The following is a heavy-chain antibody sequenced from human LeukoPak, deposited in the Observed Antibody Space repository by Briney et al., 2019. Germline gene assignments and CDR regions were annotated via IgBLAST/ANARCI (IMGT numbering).Heavy chain of an antibody. CDR3: VQEGPRGLAFDI. Sequence: GGSLRLSCAASGFTFSSYAMSWVRQAPGKGLEWVSAIRGSGNKTYYADSVKGRFAISRDNSKNTLYLQMNSLRAEDTAVYYCVQEGPRGLAFDIWGQGTKVTVSS. CDR2: IRGSGNKT. J-gene: IGHJ3*02. V-gene: IGHV3-23*01. CDR1: GFTFSSYA.